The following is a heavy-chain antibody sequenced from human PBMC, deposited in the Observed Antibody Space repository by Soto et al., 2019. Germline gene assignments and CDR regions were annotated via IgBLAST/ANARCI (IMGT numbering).Heavy chain of an antibody. J-gene: IGHJ6*02. CDR1: GFTFTSYA. Sequence: GASVKVSCKASGFTFTSYAVKWVRQARGQRLEWIGWIVVGSGNTNYAQKFQERVTITRDMSTSTAYMELSSLRSEDTAVYYCAARSGYDYYYGMDVWGQGTTVTVSS. V-gene: IGHV1-58*01. D-gene: IGHD2-15*01. CDR3: AARSGYDYYYGMDV. CDR2: IVVGSGNT.